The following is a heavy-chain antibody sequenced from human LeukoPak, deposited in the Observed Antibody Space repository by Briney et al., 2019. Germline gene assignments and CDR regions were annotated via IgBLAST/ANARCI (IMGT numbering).Heavy chain of an antibody. CDR1: GFTFGDYA. D-gene: IGHD4-11*01. J-gene: IGHJ4*02. Sequence: GGSLRLSCTPSGFTFGDYAMNWVRQAPGKGLEWVGFISGKAYGGTTEYAASVRGRFTISRDDSKSIAYLQMNSLKTEDTAVYYCSRDRDDYTPLDFWGQGTLVSVSS. CDR2: ISGKAYGGTT. CDR3: SRDRDDYTPLDF. V-gene: IGHV3-49*04.